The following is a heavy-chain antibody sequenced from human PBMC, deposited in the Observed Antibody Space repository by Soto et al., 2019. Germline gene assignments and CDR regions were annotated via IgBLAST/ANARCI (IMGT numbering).Heavy chain of an antibody. CDR1: GGTFSSYT. D-gene: IGHD6-25*01. Sequence: QVQLVQSGAEVKKPGSSVKVSCKASGGTFSSYTISWVRQAPGQGLEWMGRIIPILGIANYAQKFQARVTIXXDKSTSTAYMGTSSLRSEDTAVYYCARDSATPFHYWGQGTLVTVAS. J-gene: IGHJ4*02. CDR3: ARDSATPFHY. V-gene: IGHV1-69*08. CDR2: IIPILGIA.